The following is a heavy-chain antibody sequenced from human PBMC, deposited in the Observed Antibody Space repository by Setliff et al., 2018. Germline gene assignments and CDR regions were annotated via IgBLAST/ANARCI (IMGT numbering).Heavy chain of an antibody. Sequence: GGSLRLSCSASGFTFNTYTMHWVRQAPGKGLEYVSSIGPNGGSTYYANSVKGRFTISRDNAKNSLYLQMNSLRAEDTAVYHCARVYAYSYGFDYWGQGTPVTVSS. V-gene: IGHV3-64*04. CDR3: ARVYAYSYGFDY. CDR1: GFTFNTYT. D-gene: IGHD3-16*01. J-gene: IGHJ4*02. CDR2: IGPNGGST.